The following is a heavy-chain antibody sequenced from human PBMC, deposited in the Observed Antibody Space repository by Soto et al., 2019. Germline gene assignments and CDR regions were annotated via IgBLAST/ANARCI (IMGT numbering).Heavy chain of an antibody. J-gene: IGHJ3*02. D-gene: IGHD1-1*01. CDR3: EKVWTGTYDAFDI. V-gene: IGHV3-30*18. CDR2: ISYDGSNK. Sequence: QVQLVESGGGVVQPGRSLRLSCAASGFTFSSYGMHWVRQAPGKGLEWVAVISYDGSNKYYADSVKGRFTISRDNSKNTLYLQMNSLRAEDTAVYYCEKVWTGTYDAFDIWGQGTMVTVSS. CDR1: GFTFSSYG.